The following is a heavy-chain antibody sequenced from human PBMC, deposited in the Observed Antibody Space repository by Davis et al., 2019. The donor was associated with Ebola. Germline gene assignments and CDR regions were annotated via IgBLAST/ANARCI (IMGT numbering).Heavy chain of an antibody. V-gene: IGHV3-73*01. Sequence: GRSLRLSCAASGFTFSGSAMHWVRQASGKGLEWVGRIRSKANSYSTAYAASVKGRFTISRDDSKNTAYLQRNSLKTEDTAVYYCTSRGIAVAGTDYWGQGTLVTVSS. CDR1: GFTFSGSA. CDR2: IRSKANSYST. J-gene: IGHJ4*02. D-gene: IGHD6-19*01. CDR3: TSRGIAVAGTDY.